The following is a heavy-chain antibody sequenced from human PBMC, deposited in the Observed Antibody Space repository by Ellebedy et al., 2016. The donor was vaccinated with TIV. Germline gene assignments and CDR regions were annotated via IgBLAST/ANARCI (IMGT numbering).Heavy chain of an antibody. D-gene: IGHD3-22*01. CDR2: IKSKTDGGTT. Sequence: GGSLRLXCAASGFTFSNAWMSWVRQAPGKGLEWAGRIKSKTDGGTTDYAAPVKGRFTISRDDSKNTLYLQMNSLKTEDTAVYYCTTCDTMIVVVNDAFDIWGQGTMVTVSS. J-gene: IGHJ3*02. CDR1: GFTFSNAW. V-gene: IGHV3-15*01. CDR3: TTCDTMIVVVNDAFDI.